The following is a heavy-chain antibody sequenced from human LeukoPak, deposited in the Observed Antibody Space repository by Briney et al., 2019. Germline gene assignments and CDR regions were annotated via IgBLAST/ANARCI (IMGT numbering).Heavy chain of an antibody. Sequence: GASVKVSCKASGYTFTSYDINWVRQATGQGLEWMGWMNPNSGNTGYAQKFQGRVTMTRNTSISTAYMELSSLRSEDTAVYYCARESLSSNWNGRNYYYYYYMDVWGKGTTVTVSS. CDR1: GYTFTSYD. D-gene: IGHD1-20*01. CDR3: ARESLSSNWNGRNYYYYYYMDV. CDR2: MNPNSGNT. J-gene: IGHJ6*03. V-gene: IGHV1-8*01.